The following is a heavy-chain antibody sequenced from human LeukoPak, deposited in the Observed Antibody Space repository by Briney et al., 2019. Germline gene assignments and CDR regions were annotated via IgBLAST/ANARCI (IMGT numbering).Heavy chain of an antibody. J-gene: IGHJ4*02. D-gene: IGHD5-18*01. Sequence: PSQTLSLTCTVSGGSISSGDYYWSWIRQPPGKGLEWIGYIYYSGSTYYNPSLKSRVTISVDTSKNQFSLKLSSVTAADTAVYYCARGGGDTAMTFDYWGQGTLVTVSS. CDR2: IYYSGST. CDR1: GGSISSGDYY. V-gene: IGHV4-30-4*01. CDR3: ARGGGDTAMTFDY.